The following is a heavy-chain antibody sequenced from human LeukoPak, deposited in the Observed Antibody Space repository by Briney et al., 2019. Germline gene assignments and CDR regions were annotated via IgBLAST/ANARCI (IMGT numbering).Heavy chain of an antibody. V-gene: IGHV3-48*01. D-gene: IGHD2-21*01. CDR1: GFTFSDYT. CDR3: ARDWGMIAYDH. CDR2: ITRSSSPI. J-gene: IGHJ5*02. Sequence: GGSLRLSCAASGFTFSDYTMNWVRQAPGRGLEWLSYITRSSSPIYYADSVKGRFTTSRDNAKNSLYLQMNSLRAEDTAVYFCARDWGMIAYDHWGPGTLVTVSP.